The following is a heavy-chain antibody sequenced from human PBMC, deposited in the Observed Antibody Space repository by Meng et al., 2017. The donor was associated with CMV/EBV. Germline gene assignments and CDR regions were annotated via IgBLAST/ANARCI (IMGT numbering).Heavy chain of an antibody. CDR1: GYTFTSYD. CDR3: ASSSSAGYYYYYGMDV. CDR2: MNPNSGNT. J-gene: IGHJ6*02. D-gene: IGHD6-6*01. Sequence: ASVKVSCKASGYTFTSYDINWVRQATGQGLEWVGWMNPNSGNTGYAQKFQGRVTMTRNTSISTAYMELSSLRSEDTAVYYCASSSSAGYYYYYGMDVWGQGTTVTVSS. V-gene: IGHV1-8*01.